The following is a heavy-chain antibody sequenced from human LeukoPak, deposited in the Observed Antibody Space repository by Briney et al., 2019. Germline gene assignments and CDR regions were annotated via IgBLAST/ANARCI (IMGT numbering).Heavy chain of an antibody. CDR2: INPNSGGT. CDR3: ARVLTQGGLDSSGYYFDY. V-gene: IGHV1-2*02. J-gene: IGHJ4*02. D-gene: IGHD3-22*01. CDR1: GYTFTGYY. Sequence: ASVKVSCKASGYTFTGYYMHWVRQAPGQGLEWMGWINPNSGGTNYAQKFQGRVTMTRDTSISTAYMELSRLRSDDTAVYYCARVLTQGGLDSSGYYFDYRGQGSLGTVSS.